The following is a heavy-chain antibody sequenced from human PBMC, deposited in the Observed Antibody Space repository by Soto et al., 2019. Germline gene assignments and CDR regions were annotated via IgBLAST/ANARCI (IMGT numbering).Heavy chain of an antibody. CDR3: ARSGLNWNDVGAFDI. D-gene: IGHD1-20*01. J-gene: IGHJ3*02. CDR1: GGSISSYY. Sequence: SETLSLTCTVSGGSISSYYWSWIRQPPGKGLEWIGYIYYSGSTNYNPSLKSRVTISVDTSKNQFPLKLSSVTAADTAVYYCARSGLNWNDVGAFDIWGQGTMVTVSS. CDR2: IYYSGST. V-gene: IGHV4-59*01.